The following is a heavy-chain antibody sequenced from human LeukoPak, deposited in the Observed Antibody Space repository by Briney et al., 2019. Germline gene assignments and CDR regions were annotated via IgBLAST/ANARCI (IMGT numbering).Heavy chain of an antibody. D-gene: IGHD4-23*01. CDR3: ARDCPDDYGGNYDAFDI. CDR1: GFTFSSYA. V-gene: IGHV3-7*01. CDR2: IKQDGSEK. J-gene: IGHJ3*02. Sequence: GGSLRLSCAASGFTFSSYAMHWVRQAPGKGLEWVANIKQDGSEKYYVDSVKGRFTISRDNAKNSLYLQMNSLRAEDTAVYYCARDCPDDYGGNYDAFDIWGQGTMVTVSS.